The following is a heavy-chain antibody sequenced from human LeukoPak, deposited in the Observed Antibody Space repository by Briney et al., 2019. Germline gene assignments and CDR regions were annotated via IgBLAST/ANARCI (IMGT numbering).Heavy chain of an antibody. V-gene: IGHV3-11*01. J-gene: IGHJ6*02. D-gene: IGHD2-2*01. Sequence: GSLRLSCAASGFTFSDYYMSWIRQAPGKGLEWVSYISSSASTIYYADSVKGRFTISRDNAKNSLYLQMNSLRAEDTAVYYCAMDTSYYCSSTSCYFGAYYYYGMDVWGQGTTVTVSS. CDR1: GFTFSDYY. CDR2: ISSSASTI. CDR3: AMDTSYYCSSTSCYFGAYYYYGMDV.